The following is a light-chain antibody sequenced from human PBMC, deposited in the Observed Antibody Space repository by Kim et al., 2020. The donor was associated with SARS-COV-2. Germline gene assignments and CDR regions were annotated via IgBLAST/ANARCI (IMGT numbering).Light chain of an antibody. CDR2: AAS. Sequence: ASIGDRVTITCRASQSIRNWLGWYQQKPGKAPKLLIYAASSLHSGVPSRFSGSGSGTDFTLTISSLQPEDFATYFCQQASMFPLTFGGGTKVDIK. CDR1: QSIRNW. CDR3: QQASMFPLT. V-gene: IGKV1-12*01. J-gene: IGKJ4*01.